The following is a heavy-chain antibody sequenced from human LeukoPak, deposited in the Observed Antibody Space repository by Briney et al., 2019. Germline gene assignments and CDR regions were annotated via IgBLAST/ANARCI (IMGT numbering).Heavy chain of an antibody. CDR1: GFTFSGYE. V-gene: IGHV3-48*03. Sequence: GGSLRLSCAASGFTFSGYEMNWVRQAPGKGLEWVSYISSSGSTIYYADSVKGRFTISRDNAKNSLYLQMNSLRAEDTAVYYCARTDSGGITGAFHFGGQGLVVTVSS. CDR3: ARTDSGGITGAFHF. CDR2: ISSSGSTI. J-gene: IGHJ3*01. D-gene: IGHD4-23*01.